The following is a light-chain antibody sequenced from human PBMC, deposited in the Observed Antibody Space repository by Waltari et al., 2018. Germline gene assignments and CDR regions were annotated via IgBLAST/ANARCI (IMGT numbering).Light chain of an antibody. CDR3: QQRSDWPPL. CDR1: QSISNY. Sequence: EIVLTQSPATLSLSPGERATLSCRASQSISNYLAWYQQKPGQAPRLLIYDASSRATGIPGRFSGRGSGTDFTLTISSLEAEDFAVYYCQQRSDWPPLFGGGTKVEIK. V-gene: IGKV3-11*01. J-gene: IGKJ4*02. CDR2: DAS.